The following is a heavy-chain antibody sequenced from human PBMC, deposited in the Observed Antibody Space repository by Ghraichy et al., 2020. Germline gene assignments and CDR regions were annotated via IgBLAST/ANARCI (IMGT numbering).Heavy chain of an antibody. CDR2: IWYDGSNK. CDR1: GFTFSSYG. V-gene: IGHV3-33*01. D-gene: IGHD1-26*01. J-gene: IGHJ6*02. CDR3: AREASRSGSYTYYYYYGMDV. Sequence: GGSLRLSCAASGFTFSSYGMHWVRQAPGKGLEWVAVIWYDGSNKYYADSVKGRFTISRDNSKNTLYLQMNSLRAEDTAVYYCAREASRSGSYTYYYYYGMDVWGQGTTVTVSS.